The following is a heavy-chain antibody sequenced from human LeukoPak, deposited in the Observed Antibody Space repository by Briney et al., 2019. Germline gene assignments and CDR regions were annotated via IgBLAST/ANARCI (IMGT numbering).Heavy chain of an antibody. CDR3: ARTARIGYCSGGSCYPEGFHFDY. V-gene: IGHV4-59*08. D-gene: IGHD2-15*01. CDR2: IYYSGST. CDR1: GGSISSYY. J-gene: IGHJ4*02. Sequence: PSETLSLTCTVSGGSISSYYWSWIRQPAGKGLEWIGYIYYSGSTNYNPSLKSRVTISVDTSKNQFSLKLSSVTAADTAVYYCARTARIGYCSGGSCYPEGFHFDYWGQGTLVTVSS.